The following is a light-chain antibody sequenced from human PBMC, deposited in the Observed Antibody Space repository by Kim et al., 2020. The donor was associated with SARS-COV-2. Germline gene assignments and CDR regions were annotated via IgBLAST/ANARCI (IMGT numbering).Light chain of an antibody. Sequence: DIQMTQSPSSLPASVGDRVTITCQASQDISNYLNWYQQKPGKAPKLLIYDASNLETGVPSRFSGSGSGTDFTFTISSLQPEDIATYYCQQYDNLPRYTFGQGTKLEI. J-gene: IGKJ2*01. V-gene: IGKV1-33*01. CDR3: QQYDNLPRYT. CDR2: DAS. CDR1: QDISNY.